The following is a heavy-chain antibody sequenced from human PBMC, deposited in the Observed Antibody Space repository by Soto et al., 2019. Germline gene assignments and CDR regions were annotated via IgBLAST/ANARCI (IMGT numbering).Heavy chain of an antibody. Sequence: GGSLRLSCAASGFTFSSYGMHWVRQAPGKGLEWVAVISYDGSNKYYADSVKGRFTISRDNSKNTLYLQMNSLRAEDTAVYYCAKPISSGWYEDAFDIWGQGTMVTVSS. J-gene: IGHJ3*02. CDR2: ISYDGSNK. D-gene: IGHD6-19*01. CDR1: GFTFSSYG. V-gene: IGHV3-30*18. CDR3: AKPISSGWYEDAFDI.